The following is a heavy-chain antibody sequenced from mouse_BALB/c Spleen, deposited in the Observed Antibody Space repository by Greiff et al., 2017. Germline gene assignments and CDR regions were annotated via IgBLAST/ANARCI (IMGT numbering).Heavy chain of an antibody. D-gene: IGHD1-1*01. J-gene: IGHJ4*01. Sequence: EVKLVESGGGLVQPGGSRKLSCAASGFTFSSFGMHWVRQAPEKGLEWVAYISSGSSTIYYADKVKGRFTISRDNPKNTLFLQMTSLRSEDTAMYYCARSRTTVVAYYAMDYWGQGTSVTVSS. V-gene: IGHV5-17*02. CDR1: GFTFSSFG. CDR2: ISSGSSTI. CDR3: ARSRTTVVAYYAMDY.